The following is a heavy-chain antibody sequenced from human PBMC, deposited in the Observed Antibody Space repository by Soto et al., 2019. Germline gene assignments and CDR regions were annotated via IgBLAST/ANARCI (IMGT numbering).Heavy chain of an antibody. CDR2: IIPLFGTS. CDR1: GCTFSRYA. J-gene: IGHJ6*02. V-gene: IGHV1-69*13. D-gene: IGHD3-10*01. Sequence: SVKVSCKASGCTFSRYAISWVRQAPGQGLEWMGGIIPLFGTSNYAQKFQGRLTITADESTSTAYMEMSSLRSEDTAVYYCSRGVFFGSGRAAHYYYYGLDVWGQGTAVTVSS. CDR3: SRGVFFGSGRAAHYYYYGLDV.